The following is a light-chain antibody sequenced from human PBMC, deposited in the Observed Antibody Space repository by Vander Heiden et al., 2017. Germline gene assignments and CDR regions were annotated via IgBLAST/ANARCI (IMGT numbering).Light chain of an antibody. V-gene: IGKV1-33*01. J-gene: IGKJ5*01. CDR1: QDISNY. CDR3: QQYDNLPSIT. Sequence: DIQMTQSPSSLSASVGDRVTITCQASQDISNYLNWYQQKPGKAPKLLIYDASNLETGVPSRFSGSGSGTDFTFTISSMQPEDIATYYCQQYDNLPSITFGQGRRLEIK. CDR2: DAS.